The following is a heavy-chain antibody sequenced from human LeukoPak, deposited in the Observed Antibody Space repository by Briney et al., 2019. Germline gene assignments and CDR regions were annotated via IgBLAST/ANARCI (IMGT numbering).Heavy chain of an antibody. Sequence: GGSLRLSCAASGFTFSSYWMSWVRQAPGKGLEWVANIKQDGSEKYYVDSVRGRFTISRDNAKNSLYLQMNSLRAEDTAVYYCARDSFRQNPLFDYWGQGTLVTVSS. CDR3: ARDSFRQNPLFDY. CDR1: GFTFSSYW. J-gene: IGHJ4*02. CDR2: IKQDGSEK. V-gene: IGHV3-7*01.